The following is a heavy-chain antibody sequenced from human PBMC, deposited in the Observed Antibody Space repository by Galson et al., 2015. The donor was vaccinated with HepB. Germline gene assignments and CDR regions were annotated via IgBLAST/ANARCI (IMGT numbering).Heavy chain of an antibody. CDR2: ISYDGSNK. D-gene: IGHD6-13*01. Sequence: SLRLSCAASGFTFSSYGMHWVRQAPGKGLEWVAVISYDGSNKYYADSVKGRFTISRDNSKNTLYLQMNSLRTDDTAVYYCANLDSSLVDYWGQGTLVTVSS. CDR3: ANLDSSLVDY. V-gene: IGHV3-30*18. J-gene: IGHJ4*02. CDR1: GFTFSSYG.